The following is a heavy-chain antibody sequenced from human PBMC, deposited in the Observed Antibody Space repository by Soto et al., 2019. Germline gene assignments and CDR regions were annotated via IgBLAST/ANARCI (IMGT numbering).Heavy chain of an antibody. Sequence: PSETLSLTCTVSGGSVSSGSYYWSWIRQPPGKGLEWIGYNSYTGSTNYNPSLKSRVTISADTSKNQFSLNLSSVTAADTAVYFCVGNYAMDVRGPGTTVTVSS. J-gene: IGHJ6*02. D-gene: IGHD1-26*01. CDR2: NSYTGST. CDR1: GGSVSSGSYY. CDR3: VGNYAMDV. V-gene: IGHV4-61*01.